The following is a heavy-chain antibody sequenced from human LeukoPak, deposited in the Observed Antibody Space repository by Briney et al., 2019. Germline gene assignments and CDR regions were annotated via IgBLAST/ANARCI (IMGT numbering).Heavy chain of an antibody. V-gene: IGHV3-23*01. CDR1: GFTFSSYA. CDR2: ISGSGGST. J-gene: IGHJ4*02. CDR3: AKDDFTYYDFWSGYLYFDY. Sequence: GGSLRLSCAASGFTFSSYAMSWVRQAPGKGLEWVSAISGSGGSTYYADSVKGRFTISRDNSKNTLYLQMNSLRAEDTAVYYCAKDDFTYYDFWSGYLYFDYWGQGTLVTVSS. D-gene: IGHD3-3*01.